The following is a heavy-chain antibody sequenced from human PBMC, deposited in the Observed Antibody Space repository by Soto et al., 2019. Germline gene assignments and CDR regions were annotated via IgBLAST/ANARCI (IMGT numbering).Heavy chain of an antibody. V-gene: IGHV5-10-1*01. Sequence: RESLKSSYKGSGCSFTRYWISWVRQMPGKGLEWMGRIDPSDSYTNYGPSFQGHVTISADKSISTAYLQWSSLKASDTAMYYCARTGYDFWSGYYKDYWGQGTLVTVSS. CDR2: IDPSDSYT. J-gene: IGHJ4*02. D-gene: IGHD3-3*01. CDR3: ARTGYDFWSGYYKDY. CDR1: GCSFTRYW.